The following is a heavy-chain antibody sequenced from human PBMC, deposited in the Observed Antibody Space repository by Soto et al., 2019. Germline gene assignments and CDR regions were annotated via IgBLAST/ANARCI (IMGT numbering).Heavy chain of an antibody. CDR3: ARLAAEGVIAGGAMDV. CDR2: AYYSGVT. J-gene: IGHJ6*02. V-gene: IGHV4-39*01. D-gene: IGHD2-8*01. Sequence: SETLSLTCTVSGDSIRSGIYYCGWIRQPPGKGLERLGSAYYSGVTHYGPSLRRRVTISVDTSKNQFCLRLSSVSAPDTATYYCARLAAEGVIAGGAMDVWGQGTRVTVSS. CDR1: GDSIRSGIYY.